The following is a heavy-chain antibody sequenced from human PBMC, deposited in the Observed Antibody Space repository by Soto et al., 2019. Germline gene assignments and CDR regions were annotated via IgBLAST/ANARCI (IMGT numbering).Heavy chain of an antibody. CDR1: GFTFSVYA. CDR2: VTANGGST. J-gene: IGHJ6*02. V-gene: IGHV3-23*01. Sequence: WVSLRLSCAATGFTFSVYAMTWVRQAPGKGLEWVSAVTANGGSTYSADSVKGRFTISRDNSKNTLFLQMNSLRAEDTAVYYCASLGVGDWANYYYYYGMDVWGQGNTVTVSS. CDR3: ASLGVGDWANYYYYYGMDV. D-gene: IGHD2-21*02.